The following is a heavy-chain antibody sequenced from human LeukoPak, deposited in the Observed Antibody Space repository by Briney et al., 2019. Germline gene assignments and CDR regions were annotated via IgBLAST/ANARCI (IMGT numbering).Heavy chain of an antibody. CDR2: INHSGST. J-gene: IGHJ3*02. D-gene: IGHD3-22*01. V-gene: IGHV4-39*07. CDR1: GGSISSGDYY. Sequence: SETLSLTCTVSGGSISSGDYYWSWIRQPPGKGLEWIGEINHSGSTNYNPSLKSRVTISVDTSKNQFSLKLSSVTAADTAVYYCARGVRVVVIGRRKDAFDIWGQGTMVTVSS. CDR3: ARGVRVVVIGRRKDAFDI.